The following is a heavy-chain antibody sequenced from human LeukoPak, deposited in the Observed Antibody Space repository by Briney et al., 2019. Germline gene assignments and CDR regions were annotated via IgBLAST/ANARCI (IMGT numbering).Heavy chain of an antibody. CDR1: GGTFSSYA. CDR2: IIPIFGTA. V-gene: IGHV1-69*13. D-gene: IGHD6-19*01. CDR3: ARGLRIAVAGPLY. Sequence: SVKVSCKASGGTFSSYAISWVRQAPGQGLEWMGGIIPIFGTANYAQKFQSRVTITADESTSTAYMELSSLRSEDTAVYYCARGLRIAVAGPLYWGQGTLVTVSS. J-gene: IGHJ4*02.